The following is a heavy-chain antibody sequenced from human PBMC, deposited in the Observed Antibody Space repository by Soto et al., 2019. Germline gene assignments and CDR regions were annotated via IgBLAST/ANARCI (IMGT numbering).Heavy chain of an antibody. J-gene: IGHJ6*02. CDR3: ARHLTYCSAGSCYSDFPYYGMDV. V-gene: IGHV4-39*01. Sequence: SETLSLTCTVSGGSISSSSYYWGWIRQPPGKGLEWIGSIFYSGSTYYNPSLKSRVTISVDTSKNQISLKLSSVTAADTAVYYCARHLTYCSAGSCYSDFPYYGMDVWGQGTTVTVS. D-gene: IGHD2-15*01. CDR2: IFYSGST. CDR1: GGSISSSSYY.